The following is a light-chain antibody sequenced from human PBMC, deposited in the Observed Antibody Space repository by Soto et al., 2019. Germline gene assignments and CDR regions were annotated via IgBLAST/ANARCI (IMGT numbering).Light chain of an antibody. CDR2: DVS. J-gene: IGLJ3*02. CDR1: SSGVGGYNY. V-gene: IGLV2-11*01. CDR3: CAYAGSYTLV. Sequence: QSALTQPRSVSGSPGQSVTISCTGTSSGVGGYNYVSWYQQHPGKAPKLMIYDVSKRRSGVPDRFSGSKSGNTASLTISGLQAEDESDYYCCAYAGSYTLVFGGGTQLTVL.